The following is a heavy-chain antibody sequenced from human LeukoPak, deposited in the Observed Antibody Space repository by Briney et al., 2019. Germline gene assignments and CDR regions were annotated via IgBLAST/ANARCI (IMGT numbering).Heavy chain of an antibody. Sequence: PGGSLRLSCAASGFTFSSYAMSWVRQAPGKGLEWVSSISSSSSYIYYADSVKGRFTISRDNAKNSLYLQMNSLRAEDTAVYYCARNPMAYYMDVWGKGTTVTVSS. CDR2: ISSSSSYI. D-gene: IGHD3-10*01. V-gene: IGHV3-21*01. CDR1: GFTFSSYA. CDR3: ARNPMAYYMDV. J-gene: IGHJ6*03.